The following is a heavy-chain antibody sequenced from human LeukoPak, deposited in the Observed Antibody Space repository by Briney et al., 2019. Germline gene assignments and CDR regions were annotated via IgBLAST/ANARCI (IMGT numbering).Heavy chain of an antibody. CDR2: IYYSGST. J-gene: IGHJ5*02. V-gene: IGHV4-39*01. CDR3: ASDLGDYYDSSGYSGWFDP. Sequence: PSETLSLTCSVSGGSISSSSYYWGWIRQPPGKGLEWIGSIYYSGSTYYNPSLKGRVIISVDTSKNQFSLKLSSVTAADTAVYYCASDLGDYYDSSGYSGWFDPWGQGTLVTVSS. CDR1: GGSISSSSYY. D-gene: IGHD3-22*01.